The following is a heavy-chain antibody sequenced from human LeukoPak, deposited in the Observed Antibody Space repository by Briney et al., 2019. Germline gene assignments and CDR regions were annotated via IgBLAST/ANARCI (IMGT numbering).Heavy chain of an antibody. J-gene: IGHJ4*02. CDR2: IYYSGST. Sequence: PSETLSLTCTVSGGSISSYYWSWIRQPPGKGLEWIGYIYYSGSTNYNPSLKSRVTLSVDTSKNQFSLKLSSVTAADTAVYYCARGGAARPESDYWGQGTLVTVSS. CDR3: ARGGAARPESDY. V-gene: IGHV4-59*01. D-gene: IGHD6-6*01. CDR1: GGSISSYY.